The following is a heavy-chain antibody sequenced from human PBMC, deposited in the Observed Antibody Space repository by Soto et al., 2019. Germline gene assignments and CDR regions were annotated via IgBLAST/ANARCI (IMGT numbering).Heavy chain of an antibody. Sequence: EVQLLESGGGLVQPGGSLRLSCAASGFTLSGYVMSWVRQAPGKGLEWVSDISGSGDHIFYADSVKGRFTISRDNSKNTLDLQMNSLRAEDTALYYCAKRSQPFDNWGQGTLVTVSS. CDR2: ISGSGDHI. CDR1: GFTLSGYV. CDR3: AKRSQPFDN. J-gene: IGHJ4*02. V-gene: IGHV3-23*01.